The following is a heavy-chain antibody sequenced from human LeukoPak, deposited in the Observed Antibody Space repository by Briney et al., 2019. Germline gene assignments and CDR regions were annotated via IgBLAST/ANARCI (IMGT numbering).Heavy chain of an antibody. CDR1: GYSISSGYY. D-gene: IGHD2-2*01. CDR3: ARGVSEDIVVVPAAFVDY. CDR2: IYHSGST. Sequence: SETLSLTCTVSGYSISSGYYWGWIRQPPRKGLEWIESIYHSGSTYYNPSLKSRVTISVDTSKNQFSLKLSSVTAADTAVYYCARGVSEDIVVVPAAFVDYWGQGTLVTVSS. V-gene: IGHV4-38-2*02. J-gene: IGHJ4*02.